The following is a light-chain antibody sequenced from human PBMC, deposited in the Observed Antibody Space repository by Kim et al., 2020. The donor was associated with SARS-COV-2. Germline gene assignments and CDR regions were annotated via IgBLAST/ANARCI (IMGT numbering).Light chain of an antibody. Sequence: YLAPGERATLSSRARQGVSSYLAWYQQKPGQAPRLLIYDASNRATGIPARFSGSRSGTDFTLTIGSLEPEDFAVYYCQQRGNWPLTFGGGTKVEI. CDR1: QGVSSY. CDR2: DAS. V-gene: IGKV3-11*01. J-gene: IGKJ4*01. CDR3: QQRGNWPLT.